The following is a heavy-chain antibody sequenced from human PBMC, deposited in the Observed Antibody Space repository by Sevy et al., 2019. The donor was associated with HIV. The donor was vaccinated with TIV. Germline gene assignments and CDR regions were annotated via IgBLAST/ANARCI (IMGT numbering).Heavy chain of an antibody. CDR2: IYTSGST. D-gene: IGHD3-10*01. Sequence: SETLSLTCTVSGGSISRYYWSWIRQPAGKGLEWIGRIYTSGSTHYNPSLKSRVTMSVDTSKNQFSLKLSSVTAADTAVYNCAREHRKGDYYGSGSPRYTYYYYGMDVWGQGTTVTVSS. J-gene: IGHJ6*02. V-gene: IGHV4-4*07. CDR1: GGSISRYY. CDR3: AREHRKGDYYGSGSPRYTYYYYGMDV.